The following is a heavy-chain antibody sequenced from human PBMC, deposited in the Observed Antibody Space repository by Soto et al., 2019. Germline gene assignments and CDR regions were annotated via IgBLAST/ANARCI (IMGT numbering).Heavy chain of an antibody. J-gene: IGHJ4*02. D-gene: IGHD3-22*01. CDR2: IYYSGST. Sequence: SETLSLTCTVSGGSISSGGYYWSWIRQHPGKGLEWIGYIYYSGSTYYNPSLKSRVTISVDTSKNQFSLKLSSVTAADTAVYYCARTPYDYDSSGPRFDEWGQGTRVTV. V-gene: IGHV4-31*03. CDR1: GGSISSGGYY. CDR3: ARTPYDYDSSGPRFDE.